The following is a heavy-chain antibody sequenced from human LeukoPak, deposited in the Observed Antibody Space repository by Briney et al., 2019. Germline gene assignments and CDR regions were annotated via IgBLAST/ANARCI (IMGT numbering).Heavy chain of an antibody. CDR3: ARDRRGPQDWFDP. D-gene: IGHD3-10*01. CDR1: GFTFSSYS. J-gene: IGHJ5*02. V-gene: IGHV3-21*01. CDR2: ISSSSSYI. Sequence: GGTLTLSCAASGFTFSSYSMNWVRQAPGKGLEWVSSISSSSSYIYYADSEKRRFTISRDNDNNSLYLQMNSMRAEDTAVYHCARDRRGPQDWFDPWGQGNLVTVSS.